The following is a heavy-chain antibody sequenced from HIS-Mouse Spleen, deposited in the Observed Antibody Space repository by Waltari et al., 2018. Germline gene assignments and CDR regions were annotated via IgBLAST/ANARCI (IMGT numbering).Heavy chain of an antibody. V-gene: IGHV4-39*07. CDR3: AREIPYSSSWYDWYFDL. J-gene: IGHJ2*01. CDR1: GGSISSSGYC. CDR2: IYYSGST. D-gene: IGHD6-13*01. Sequence: QLQLQESGPGLVKPSETLSLTCTVSGGSISSSGYCWGGIRQPPGKGLEWIGSIYYSGSTYYNPSLKSRVTISVDTSKNQFSLKLSSVTAADTAVYYCAREIPYSSSWYDWYFDLWGRGTLVTVSS.